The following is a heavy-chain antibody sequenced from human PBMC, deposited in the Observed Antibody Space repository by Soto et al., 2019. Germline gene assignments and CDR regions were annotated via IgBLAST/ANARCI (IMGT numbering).Heavy chain of an antibody. Sequence: ESLKISFKGSGYSCTSYWISWVRQMPGKGLEWMGRIDPSDSYTNYSPSFQGHVTISADKSISTAYLQWSSLKASDTAMYYCARQGSGYYFDYWGQGTLVTVSS. CDR2: IDPSDSYT. V-gene: IGHV5-10-1*01. CDR3: ARQGSGYYFDY. CDR1: GYSCTSYW. J-gene: IGHJ4*02. D-gene: IGHD6-19*01.